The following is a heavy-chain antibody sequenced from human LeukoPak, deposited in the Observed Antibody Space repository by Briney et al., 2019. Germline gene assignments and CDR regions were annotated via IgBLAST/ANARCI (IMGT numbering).Heavy chain of an antibody. CDR2: ISSSSSSYI. D-gene: IGHD4-17*01. CDR1: GFTFSSYS. J-gene: IGHJ4*02. CDR3: ARGGDYVPFDY. Sequence: GGSLRLSCAASGFTFSSYSMNWVRQAPGKGLEWVSSISSSSSSYIYYADSVKGRFTISRDNAKNSLYLQMNSLRAEDTAVYYCARGGDYVPFDYWGQGTLVTVSS. V-gene: IGHV3-21*01.